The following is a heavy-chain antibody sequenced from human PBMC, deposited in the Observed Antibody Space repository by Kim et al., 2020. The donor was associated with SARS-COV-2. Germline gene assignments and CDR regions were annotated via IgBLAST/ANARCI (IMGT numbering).Heavy chain of an antibody. Sequence: NPTLKSRVPISVDTSKNQFSLKLSSVTAADTAVYYCARQIYSSGCYWFDPWGQGTLVTVSS. J-gene: IGHJ5*02. V-gene: IGHV4-59*08. CDR3: ARQIYSSGCYWFDP. D-gene: IGHD6-19*01.